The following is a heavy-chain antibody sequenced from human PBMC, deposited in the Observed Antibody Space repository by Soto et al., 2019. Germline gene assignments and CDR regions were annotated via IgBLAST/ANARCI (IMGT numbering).Heavy chain of an antibody. D-gene: IGHD6-13*01. V-gene: IGHV3-30-3*01. CDR3: ARDEDSSSREDYYGMDV. J-gene: IGHJ6*02. CDR1: GFTFSSYA. Sequence: PGGSLRLSCAASGFTFSSYAMHWVRQAPGKGPEWVAVISYDGSNKYYADSVKGRFTISRDNSKNTLYLQMNSLRAEDTAVYYCARDEDSSSREDYYGMDVWGQGTTVTVSS. CDR2: ISYDGSNK.